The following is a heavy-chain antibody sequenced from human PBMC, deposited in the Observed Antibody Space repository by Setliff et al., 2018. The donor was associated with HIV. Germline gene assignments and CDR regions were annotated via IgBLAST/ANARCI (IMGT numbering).Heavy chain of an antibody. CDR1: GGSFGGHY. Sequence: SETLSLTCAVYGGSFGGHYWSWIRQTPGKGLEWIGDISHSGSTNYNPSLKSRVTISVDTSKNQFSLRLTSVTAADTAVYFCARGSRSPLVNKFRVKPAFDYWGQGTLVTVSS. J-gene: IGHJ4*01. CDR3: ARGSRSPLVNKFRVKPAFDY. CDR2: ISHSGST. V-gene: IGHV4-34*01. D-gene: IGHD3-3*01.